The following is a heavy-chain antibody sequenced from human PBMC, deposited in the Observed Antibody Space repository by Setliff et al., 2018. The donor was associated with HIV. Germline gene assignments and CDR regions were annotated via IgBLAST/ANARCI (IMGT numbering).Heavy chain of an antibody. CDR3: EAATVGETGYYGIDV. V-gene: IGHV4-34*01. CDR2: INHGGST. D-gene: IGHD1-26*01. Sequence: SETLSLTCAVYGGSFSAYYWSWIRQSPGKGLEWIGAINHGGSTNYNPSLKSRVTISLDTSKNQFSLKLNSVTAADTAVYYCEAATVGETGYYGIDVWGPGTTVTVSS. CDR1: GGSFSAYY. J-gene: IGHJ6*02.